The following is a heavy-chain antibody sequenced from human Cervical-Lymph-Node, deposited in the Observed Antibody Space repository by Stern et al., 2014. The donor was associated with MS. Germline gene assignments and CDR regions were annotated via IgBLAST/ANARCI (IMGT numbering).Heavy chain of an antibody. CDR3: ARHTAGDWYFDL. Sequence: EVQLVESGAEVKKPGKPLKISCKGSGYNFLTYWIGWVRQMPGQGLEWMGAIYPDDSETRYSPSFQGQVTISADWSIDTAYLQWSSLKPSDSAIYYCARHTAGDWYFDLCGRGTLVTVSS. CDR1: GYNFLTYW. V-gene: IGHV5-51*01. J-gene: IGHJ2*01. CDR2: IYPDDSET. D-gene: IGHD1-1*01.